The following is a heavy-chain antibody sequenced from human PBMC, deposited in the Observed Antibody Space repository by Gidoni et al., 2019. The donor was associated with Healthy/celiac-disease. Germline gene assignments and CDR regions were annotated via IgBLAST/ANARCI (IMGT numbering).Heavy chain of an antibody. V-gene: IGHV4-59*08. D-gene: IGHD3-9*01. Sequence: QVQLQESGPGLVKPSETLSLTCTVSGGSISSYYWSWIRQPPGKGLEWIGYIYYSGSTNYNPSLKSRVTISVDTSKNQFSLKLSSVTAADTAVYYCARRPGDILTLNYYYGMDVWGQGTTVTVSS. J-gene: IGHJ6*02. CDR2: IYYSGST. CDR1: GGSISSYY. CDR3: ARRPGDILTLNYYYGMDV.